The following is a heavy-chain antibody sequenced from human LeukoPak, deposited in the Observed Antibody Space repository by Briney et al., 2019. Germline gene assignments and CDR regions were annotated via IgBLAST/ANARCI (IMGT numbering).Heavy chain of an antibody. CDR1: GLTFKNFA. D-gene: IGHD6-19*01. Sequence: GGSLRLSCAASGLTFKNFATSWVRQAPGKGLEWLAVTNGDEDSTHYADSVRGHFVISTDNSKSSSFLHMNSLRAEDTAVYYCTIDLMTGFSSGWHLAYWGQGTLVTVSS. V-gene: IGHV3-23*01. CDR2: TNGDEDST. CDR3: TIDLMTGFSSGWHLAY. J-gene: IGHJ4*02.